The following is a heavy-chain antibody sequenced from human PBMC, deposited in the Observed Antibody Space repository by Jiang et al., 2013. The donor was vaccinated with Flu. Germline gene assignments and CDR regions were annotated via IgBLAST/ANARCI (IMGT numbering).Heavy chain of an antibody. Sequence: GAEVKKPGSSVKVSCKASGGTFSSYAISWVRQAPGQGLEWMGGIIPIFGTANYAQKFQGRVTITADESTSTAYMELSSLRSEDTAVYYCARSYGSGSYPTYGMDVWGQGTTVTVSS. V-gene: IGHV1-69*01. D-gene: IGHD3-10*01. CDR1: GGTFSSYA. CDR3: ARSYGSGSYPTYGMDV. J-gene: IGHJ6*02. CDR2: IIPIFGTA.